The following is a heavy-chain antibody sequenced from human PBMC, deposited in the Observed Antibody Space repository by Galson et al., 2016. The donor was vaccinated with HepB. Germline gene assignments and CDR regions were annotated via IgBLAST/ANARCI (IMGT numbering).Heavy chain of an antibody. CDR1: GFKIDNFS. D-gene: IGHD1-14*01. Sequence: SLRLSCAASGFKIDNFSMHWVRLVPGKGLEWVSGITWNGVNTGYADSVRGRSTVSRDNANNFLYLQMHSLRVDDTAVYFCARDMRATGIFLYSDLWGRGTLVSVSS. J-gene: IGHJ2*01. CDR3: ARDMRATGIFLYSDL. CDR2: ITWNGVNT. V-gene: IGHV3-9*01.